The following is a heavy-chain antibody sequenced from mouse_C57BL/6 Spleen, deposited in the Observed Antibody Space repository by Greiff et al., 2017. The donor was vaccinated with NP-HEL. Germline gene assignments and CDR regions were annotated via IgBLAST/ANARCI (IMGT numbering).Heavy chain of an antibody. V-gene: IGHV1-18*01. D-gene: IGHD2-3*01. CDR3: AREGDYDGYPFAY. Sequence: EVQLQQSGPELVKPGASVKIPCKASGYTFTDYNMDWVKQSHGKSLEWIGDINPNNGGTIYNQKFKGKATLTVDKSSSTAYMELRSLTSEDTAVYYCAREGDYDGYPFAYWGQGTLVTVSA. CDR1: GYTFTDYN. J-gene: IGHJ3*01. CDR2: INPNNGGT.